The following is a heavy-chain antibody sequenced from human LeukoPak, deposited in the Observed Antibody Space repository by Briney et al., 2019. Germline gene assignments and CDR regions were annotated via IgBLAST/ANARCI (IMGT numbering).Heavy chain of an antibody. Sequence: ETLSLTCTVSGGSISSSSYYWGWIRQPPGKGLEWASTISNSGDSTYYADSVKGRFTISRDNFKNTLYLQMNSLRAEDTAVYYCAKLTVRYCSSTSCLTHMDVWGKGTTVTVSS. CDR3: AKLTVRYCSSTSCLTHMDV. CDR1: GGSISSSSYY. CDR2: ISNSGDST. V-gene: IGHV3-23*01. D-gene: IGHD2-2*01. J-gene: IGHJ6*03.